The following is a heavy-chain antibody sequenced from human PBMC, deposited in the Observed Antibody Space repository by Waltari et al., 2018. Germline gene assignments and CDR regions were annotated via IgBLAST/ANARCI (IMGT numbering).Heavy chain of an antibody. V-gene: IGHV4-38-2*01. D-gene: IGHD2-2*03. Sequence: QIQLQESGPGLLKPSENLSPTCDVSTYAINTGFYWGWIRQPPGRGLEWIATTSHDGTTFYNPSLKSRVTISMDTSKNQFFLKLNSVTAADTAMYYCTRQALGYCTSAACRRLESWGQGTLVTVSS. CDR2: TSHDGTT. CDR3: TRQALGYCTSAACRRLES. J-gene: IGHJ4*02. CDR1: TYAINTGFY.